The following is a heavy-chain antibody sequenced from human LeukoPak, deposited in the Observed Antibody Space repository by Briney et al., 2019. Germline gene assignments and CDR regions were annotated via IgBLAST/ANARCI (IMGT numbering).Heavy chain of an antibody. D-gene: IGHD3-22*01. Sequence: ASVKVSCKASGYTFTGYYMHWVRQAPGQGREWMGWINPNSGDTNYAQKFQGRVAMTRDTSISTAYMELSRLRSDDTAVYYCARGTLSPYYYGSSSYYYYMDVWGKGTTVTVSS. CDR3: ARGTLSPYYYGSSSYYYYMDV. CDR1: GYTFTGYY. V-gene: IGHV1-2*02. CDR2: INPNSGDT. J-gene: IGHJ6*03.